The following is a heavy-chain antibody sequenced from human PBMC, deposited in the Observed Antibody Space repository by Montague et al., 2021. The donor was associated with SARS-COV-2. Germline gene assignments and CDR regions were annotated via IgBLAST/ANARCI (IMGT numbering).Heavy chain of an antibody. J-gene: IGHJ4*02. CDR3: ARGAYSSSWYPVKYYFDY. D-gene: IGHD6-13*01. Sequence: SETLSLTCAVYGGSFSGYYCSWIRQPPGKGLEWIGEINHGGSTNXNPSLKSRVTISVDTSKNQFSLKLSSVTAADTAVYYCARGAYSSSWYPVKYYFDYWGQGTLVTVSS. V-gene: IGHV4-34*01. CDR1: GGSFSGYY. CDR2: INHGGST.